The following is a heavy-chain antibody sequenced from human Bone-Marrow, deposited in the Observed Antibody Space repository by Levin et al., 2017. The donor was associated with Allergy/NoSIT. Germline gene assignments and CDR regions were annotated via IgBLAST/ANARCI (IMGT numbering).Heavy chain of an antibody. D-gene: IGHD3-10*01. V-gene: IGHV3-66*01. J-gene: IGHJ4*02. Sequence: GGSLRLSCAASGFTVSNNQMNWVRQFPGKGLEWVSLIYSNGVTNYADSVKGRFIISRDNSKNTLYLQMNSLRAEDTAIYYCARDVFRIINDCWGQGTPVTVSS. CDR2: IYSNGVT. CDR3: ARDVFRIINDC. CDR1: GFTVSNNQ.